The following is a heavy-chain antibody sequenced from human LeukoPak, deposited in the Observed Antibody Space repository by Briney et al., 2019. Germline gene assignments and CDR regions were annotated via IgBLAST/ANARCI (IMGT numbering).Heavy chain of an antibody. CDR1: GFTFSSYT. Sequence: GGSLRLSCAASGFTFSSYTMSWVRQAPGKGLEWVSAISGGGGSTYYADSVKGRFTISRDNAKNTLYLQMNGLRVDDTAVYYCARDWYYAIDYWGQGTLVTVSS. J-gene: IGHJ4*02. D-gene: IGHD2-2*01. CDR2: ISGGGGST. CDR3: ARDWYYAIDY. V-gene: IGHV3-23*01.